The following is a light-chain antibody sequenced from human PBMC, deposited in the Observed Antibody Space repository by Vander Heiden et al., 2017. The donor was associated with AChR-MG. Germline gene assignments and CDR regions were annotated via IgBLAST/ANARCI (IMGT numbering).Light chain of an antibody. J-gene: IGKJ3*01. CDR3: QTDNTGSRT. Sequence: DIQLTQSPSSLSATIGDRVTITCRASQDISHYLAWYQQKPGNVPKVLIYGASTLHSGVPSRFSGSGSGTDFTLVISSLQPEDVATYYCQTDNTGSRTFGHRTKVDIK. CDR1: QDISHY. CDR2: GAS. V-gene: IGKV1-27*01.